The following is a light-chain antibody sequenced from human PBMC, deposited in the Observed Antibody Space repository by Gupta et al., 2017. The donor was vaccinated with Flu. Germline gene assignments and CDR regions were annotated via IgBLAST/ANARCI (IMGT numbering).Light chain of an antibody. J-gene: IGKJ1*01. V-gene: IGKV1D-13*01. CDR2: DAS. Sequence: AIQLTQSPSSLSASVGDRVTITCRASQGISSALAWYQQKPGKAPKLLIYDASSLESGVPSRFSGSGSGTDFTLTISSLQPEDCATYYCQQFNNFWTFGQGTKVEIK. CDR1: QGISSA. CDR3: QQFNNFWT.